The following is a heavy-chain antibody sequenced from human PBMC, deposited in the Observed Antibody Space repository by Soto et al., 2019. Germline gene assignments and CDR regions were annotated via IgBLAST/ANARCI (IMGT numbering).Heavy chain of an antibody. V-gene: IGHV6-1*01. Sequence: XQTLSLTCAISGDSVSSNSAAWNLIRQSPSRGVEWLGRTYYRSKWYNDYAVSVKSRITINPDTSKNQFSLQLNSVTPEDTAVYYCARLEDIVVVPAAITYGMDVWGQGTKVSVSS. CDR2: TYYRSKWYN. J-gene: IGHJ6*02. CDR3: ARLEDIVVVPAAITYGMDV. D-gene: IGHD2-2*02. CDR1: GDSVSSNSAA.